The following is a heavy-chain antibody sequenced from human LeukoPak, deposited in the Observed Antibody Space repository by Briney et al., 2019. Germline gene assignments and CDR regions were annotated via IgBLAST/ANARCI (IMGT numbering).Heavy chain of an antibody. CDR1: GFTFSNAW. V-gene: IGHV3-48*04. J-gene: IGHJ4*02. D-gene: IGHD2/OR15-2a*01. CDR3: AGAPEYITSPGPDY. CDR2: ISRSGNTK. Sequence: QTGGSLRLSCAASGFTFSNAWMSGVRQAPGKGLEWVSYISRSGNTKYYADSVKGRFTISRDNAEKSLYLQMNTLRAEDTAVYYCAGAPEYITSPGPDYWGQGTLVTVSS.